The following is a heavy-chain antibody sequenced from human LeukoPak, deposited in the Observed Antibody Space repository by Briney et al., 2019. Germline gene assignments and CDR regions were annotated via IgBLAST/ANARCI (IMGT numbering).Heavy chain of an antibody. V-gene: IGHV3-7*01. CDR1: GFTFSSTW. Sequence: GGSLRLSCAASGFTFSSTWMSCVRQAPGKGLEWVSNIKEDGGEKNYVDSVKGRFIISRDNVKNSLYLQMNSLRDEDTAVYYCARDFGYCRGGSCYTRMDVWGKGTTVTVSS. J-gene: IGHJ6*03. CDR2: IKEDGGEK. D-gene: IGHD2-15*01. CDR3: ARDFGYCRGGSCYTRMDV.